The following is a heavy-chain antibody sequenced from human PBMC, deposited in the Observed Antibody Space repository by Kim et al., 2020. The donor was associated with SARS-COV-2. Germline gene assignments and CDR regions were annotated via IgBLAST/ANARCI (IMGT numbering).Heavy chain of an antibody. CDR2: IYYSGRT. CDR3: ARAHRTIFGVVEYMDV. CDR1: GGSISSGGYY. J-gene: IGHJ6*02. V-gene: IGHV4-31*03. Sequence: SETLSLTCTVSGGSISSGGYYWSWIRQHPGKGLEWIGYIYYSGRTYYNPSLKSRVTISVDTSNNQFSLKLSSVTAADTAVYYCARAHRTIFGVVEYMDVWGQGTTVTVSS. D-gene: IGHD3-3*01.